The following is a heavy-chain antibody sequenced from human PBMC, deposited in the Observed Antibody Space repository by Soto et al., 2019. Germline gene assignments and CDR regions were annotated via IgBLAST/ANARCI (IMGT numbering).Heavy chain of an antibody. CDR3: ATKRRFGYCSGGSCPNFDY. CDR1: GGSFSGYY. CDR2: INHSGST. D-gene: IGHD2-15*01. Sequence: SETLSLTCAVYGGSFSGYYWSWIRQPPGKGLEWIGEINHSGSTNYNPSLKSRVTISVDTSKNQFSLKLSPVTAADTAVYYCATKRRFGYCSGGSCPNFDYWGQGTLVTVSS. J-gene: IGHJ4*02. V-gene: IGHV4-34*01.